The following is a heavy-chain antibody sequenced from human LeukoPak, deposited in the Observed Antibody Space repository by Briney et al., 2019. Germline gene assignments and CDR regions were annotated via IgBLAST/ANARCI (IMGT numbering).Heavy chain of an antibody. Sequence: SETLSLTCAVYGGSFSGYYWSWIRQPPGKGLEWIGEINHSGSTNYNSSLKSRVTISVDMSKNQFSLRLTSETAADTAVYYCATLGEYYDSSGYYYNWGQGTLVTVSS. D-gene: IGHD3-22*01. CDR3: ATLGEYYDSSGYYYN. CDR2: INHSGST. V-gene: IGHV4-34*01. CDR1: GGSFSGYY. J-gene: IGHJ4*02.